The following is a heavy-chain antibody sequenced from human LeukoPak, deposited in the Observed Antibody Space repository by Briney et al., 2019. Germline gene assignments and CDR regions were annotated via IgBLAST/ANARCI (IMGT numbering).Heavy chain of an antibody. D-gene: IGHD6-19*01. CDR3: AKVAFSQGYSSGPGDYFDY. Sequence: GGSLRLSCAASGFTFSSYAMSWVRQAPGKGLEWVSTISDSGGSTYYADSVKGRFTISRENSKKTVHLQMNSLRAEDTAVYYCAKVAFSQGYSSGPGDYFDYWGQGTLVTVSS. V-gene: IGHV3-23*01. CDR2: ISDSGGST. J-gene: IGHJ4*02. CDR1: GFTFSSYA.